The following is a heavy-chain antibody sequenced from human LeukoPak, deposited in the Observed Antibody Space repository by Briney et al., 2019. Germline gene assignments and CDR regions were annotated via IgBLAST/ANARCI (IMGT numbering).Heavy chain of an antibody. Sequence: SDTLSLTCAVYGGSFSGYYWSWIRQPPGKGLEWIGEINQSARTNNNPSLKRRVTISVDSSKNQSALKLSSVTAADAAVYYCASVDSSVWYSFGGWGTRVTVSA. D-gene: IGHD6-19*01. J-gene: IGHJ4*02. CDR2: INQSART. CDR1: GGSFSGYY. CDR3: ASVDSSVWYSF. V-gene: IGHV4-34*01.